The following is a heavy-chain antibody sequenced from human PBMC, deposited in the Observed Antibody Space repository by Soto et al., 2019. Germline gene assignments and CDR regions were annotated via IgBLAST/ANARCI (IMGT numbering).Heavy chain of an antibody. CDR2: IYYTGTT. CDR3: AREGGSYSSYFDH. D-gene: IGHD1-26*01. CDR1: GDSISGGGYY. J-gene: IGHJ4*02. Sequence: QVQLQESGPGLVKPSQTLSLTCTVSGDSISGGGYYWSWIRQNPGKGLEWIGFIYYTGTTTYNPSLKSRVTISVDTSKNQFFLKLNSVTAADTAVYYCAREGGSYSSYFDHWGQGTLVTVSP. V-gene: IGHV4-31*03.